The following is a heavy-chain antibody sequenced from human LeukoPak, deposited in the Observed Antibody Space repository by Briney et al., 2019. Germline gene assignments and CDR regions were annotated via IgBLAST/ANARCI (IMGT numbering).Heavy chain of an antibody. V-gene: IGHV1-46*01. J-gene: IGHJ6*02. D-gene: IGHD2-15*01. CDR2: INPCSGRS. CDR3: ARDSRVVVVPREISVSYGMDV. CDR1: GYTLTHYY. Sequence: EASVKVSCKTSGYTLTHYYIHWVRQAPGQGLEWVGLINPCSGRSNAAHMLQGRHTMTGDTSTRTVYMELSSLRSEDTAIYFCARDSRVVVVPREISVSYGMDVWGRGTTVAVSS.